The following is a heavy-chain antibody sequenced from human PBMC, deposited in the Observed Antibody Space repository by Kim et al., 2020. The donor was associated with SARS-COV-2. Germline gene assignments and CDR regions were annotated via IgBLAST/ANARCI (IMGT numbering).Heavy chain of an antibody. Sequence: GGSLRLSCAAPGFTFSSYGMHWVRQAPGKGLEWVAVISYDGSNKYYADSVKGRFTISRDNSKNTLYLQMNSLRAEDTAVYYCAKDPGRAVAGTGYWGQGTLVTVSS. CDR2: ISYDGSNK. V-gene: IGHV3-30*18. CDR3: AKDPGRAVAGTGY. CDR1: GFTFSSYG. J-gene: IGHJ4*02. D-gene: IGHD6-19*01.